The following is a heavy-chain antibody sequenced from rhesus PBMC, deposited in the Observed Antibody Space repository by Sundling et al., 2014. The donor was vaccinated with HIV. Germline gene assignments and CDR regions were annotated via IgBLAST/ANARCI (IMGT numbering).Heavy chain of an antibody. D-gene: IGHD1-26*01. CDR1: GGSFSGYY. V-gene: IGHV4-99*01. J-gene: IGHJ6*01. CDR3: ATNNWNYEAPLDF. Sequence: QVQLQESGPGLVKPSETLSLTCAVSGGSFSGYYWGWIRQPPGKGLEYIGYISGSSGSTNYNPSLKSRVTISIDTSKNQFSLKLTSVTAADTAVYYCATNNWNYEAPLDFWGQGVVVTVSS. CDR2: ISGSSGST.